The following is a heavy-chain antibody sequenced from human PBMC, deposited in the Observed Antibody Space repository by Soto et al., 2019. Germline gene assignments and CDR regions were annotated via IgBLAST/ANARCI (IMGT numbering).Heavy chain of an antibody. D-gene: IGHD6-19*01. Sequence: EVQLVASGGGLVKPGGSLRLACAASGFTFSNAWMSWVRQAPGKGLEWVGRIKSKTDGGTTDYAAPVKGRFTISRDDSKNTLDLQMNSLKTEDTAVYYCTTVGGKLAVADYWGQGTLVTVSS. V-gene: IGHV3-15*01. CDR2: IKSKTDGGTT. J-gene: IGHJ4*02. CDR3: TTVGGKLAVADY. CDR1: GFTFSNAW.